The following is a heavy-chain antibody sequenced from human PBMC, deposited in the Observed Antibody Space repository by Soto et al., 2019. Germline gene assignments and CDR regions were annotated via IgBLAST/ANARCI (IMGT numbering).Heavy chain of an antibody. D-gene: IGHD1-1*01. CDR2: INESGST. CDR3: ARGSGIVALPGELEDVKYDY. Sequence: QVQLQQWGAGLVKPSETLSLSCAVYGQSFSGHSWAWIRQPPGTGLEWIGEINESGSTYYNPSLKSRVTISTDPSKNQCSLKLSSVSAADTAAYFCARGSGIVALPGELEDVKYDYWGQGTLVNVSS. J-gene: IGHJ4*02. V-gene: IGHV4-34*01. CDR1: GQSFSGHS.